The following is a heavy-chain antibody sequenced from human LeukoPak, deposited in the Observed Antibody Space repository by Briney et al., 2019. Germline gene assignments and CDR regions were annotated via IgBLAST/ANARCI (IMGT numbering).Heavy chain of an antibody. Sequence: GGSLRLSCAASGFTFSSYGMHWVRQAPGKGLEWVSAISGSGGSTYYADSVKGRFTISRDNSKNTLYLQMNSLRAEDTAVYYCAKYGGDTGYSSSWPNWGQGTLVTVSS. CDR3: AKYGGDTGYSSSWPN. J-gene: IGHJ4*02. CDR1: GFTFSSYG. V-gene: IGHV3-23*01. D-gene: IGHD6-13*01. CDR2: ISGSGGST.